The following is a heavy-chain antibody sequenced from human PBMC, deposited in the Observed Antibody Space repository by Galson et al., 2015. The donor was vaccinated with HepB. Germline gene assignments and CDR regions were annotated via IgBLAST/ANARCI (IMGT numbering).Heavy chain of an antibody. D-gene: IGHD2-2*01. Sequence: SVKVSCKASGYTFTSYAMHWVRQAPGQRLEWMGWINAGNGNTKYSQKFQGRVTITRDTSASTAYMELSSLRSEDTAVYYCARGGRYCSSTSPRGCYFDYWGQGTLVTVSS. CDR3: ARGGRYCSSTSPRGCYFDY. V-gene: IGHV1-3*01. CDR2: INAGNGNT. CDR1: GYTFTSYA. J-gene: IGHJ4*02.